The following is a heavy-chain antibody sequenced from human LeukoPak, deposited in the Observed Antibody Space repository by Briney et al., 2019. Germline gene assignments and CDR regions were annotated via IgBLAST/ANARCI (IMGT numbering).Heavy chain of an antibody. CDR1: GGSISSSNYY. CDR2: IYYSGST. Sequence: KPSETPSLTCTVSGGSISSSNYYWGWIRQPPGKGLEWIGNIYYSGSTYYKPSLKTRVTISVDTSKNQFSLKLTSVTAADTAVYYCARHASVDGNWPRPLDYWGQGSLVTVSS. D-gene: IGHD6-19*01. V-gene: IGHV4-39*01. J-gene: IGHJ4*02. CDR3: ARHASVDGNWPRPLDY.